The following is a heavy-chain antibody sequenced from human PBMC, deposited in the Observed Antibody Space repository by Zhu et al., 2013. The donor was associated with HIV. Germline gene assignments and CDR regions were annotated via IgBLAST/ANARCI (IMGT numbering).Heavy chain of an antibody. D-gene: IGHD3-9*01. V-gene: IGHV1-69*01. J-gene: IGHJ5*02. Sequence: QVQLVQSGAEVKKPGSSVKVSCKASGGTFSSYAISWVRQAPGQGLEWMGGIIPIFGTANYAQKFQGRVTITADESTSTAYMELSSLRSEDTAVYYCARDRGTTQLRYFDWRDNWFDPWGQGTLVTVSS. CDR3: ARDRGTTQLRYFDWRDNWFDP. CDR1: GGTFSSYA. CDR2: IIPIFGTA.